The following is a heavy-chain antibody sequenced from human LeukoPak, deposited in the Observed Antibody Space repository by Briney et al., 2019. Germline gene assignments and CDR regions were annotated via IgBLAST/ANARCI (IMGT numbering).Heavy chain of an antibody. V-gene: IGHV4-39*01. CDR1: GGPISSSTYY. J-gene: IGHJ5*02. CDR3: ARSNSGSSSWFDP. CDR2: MYYSGST. Sequence: SETLSLTCTVSGGPISSSTYYWGWIRQPPGKGLEWIGSMYYSGSTYYNPSLKSRVTISVDTSKNQFSLRLSFVTAADTAVYFCARSNSGSSSWFDPWGQGTLVTVSS. D-gene: IGHD1-26*01.